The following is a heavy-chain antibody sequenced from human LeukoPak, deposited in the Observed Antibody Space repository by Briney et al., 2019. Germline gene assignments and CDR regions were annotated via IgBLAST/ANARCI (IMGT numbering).Heavy chain of an antibody. Sequence: GGSLRLSCAASGFTFSDYYMNWIRQAPGKGLEWVSYISSTGSTIYYADSVKGRFTISRDNTKNSLYLQMNSLRADDTAVYYCATTAPYNWNHEDYWGQGTLVTVSS. CDR2: ISSTGSTI. J-gene: IGHJ4*02. CDR1: GFTFSDYY. CDR3: ATTAPYNWNHEDY. V-gene: IGHV3-11*01. D-gene: IGHD1-14*01.